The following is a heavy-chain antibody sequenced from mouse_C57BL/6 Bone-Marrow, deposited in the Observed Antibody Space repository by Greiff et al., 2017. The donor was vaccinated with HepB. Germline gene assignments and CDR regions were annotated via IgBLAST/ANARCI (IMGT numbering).Heavy chain of an antibody. CDR1: GYTFTSYW. D-gene: IGHD2-5*01. Sequence: QVQLKQPGAELVMPGASVKLSCKASGYTFTSYWMHWVKQRPGQGLEWIGEIEPSDSYTNYNQKFKGKSTLTVDKSSSTAYMQLSSLTSEDSAVYYCERFSKAWFAYWGQGTLVTVSA. J-gene: IGHJ3*01. CDR2: IEPSDSYT. CDR3: ERFSKAWFAY. V-gene: IGHV1-69*01.